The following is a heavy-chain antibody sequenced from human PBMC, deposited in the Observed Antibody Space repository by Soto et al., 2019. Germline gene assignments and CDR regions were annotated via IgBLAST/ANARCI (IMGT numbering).Heavy chain of an antibody. CDR3: ASQDSASYYYGPGSPDYYYMDV. D-gene: IGHD3-10*01. CDR2: IWYDGSNK. CDR1: GFTFSSYG. J-gene: IGHJ6*03. V-gene: IGHV3-33*01. Sequence: GGSLRLSCSASGFTFSSYGMHWVRQAPGKVLECVAVIWYDGSNKYYADSVKVRFTISRDNSKNKMYLQMNSLREEDTVVYYCASQDSASYYYGPGSPDYYYMDVWGKGTTVTVS.